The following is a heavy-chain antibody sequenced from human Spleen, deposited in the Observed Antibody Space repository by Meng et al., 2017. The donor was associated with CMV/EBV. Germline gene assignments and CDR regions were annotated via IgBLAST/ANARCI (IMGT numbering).Heavy chain of an antibody. D-gene: IGHD1-20*01. CDR1: GDSVSSNSAA. CDR2: TYYRSKWYN. Sequence: SCAISGDSVSSNSAAWNWIRQSPSRGLEWLGRTYYRSKWYNDYAVSVKSRITINPDTSKNQFSLQLNSVTPEDTAVYYCAKDQRDYHWNDYYGMDVWGQGTTVTVSS. J-gene: IGHJ6*02. CDR3: AKDQRDYHWNDYYGMDV. V-gene: IGHV6-1*01.